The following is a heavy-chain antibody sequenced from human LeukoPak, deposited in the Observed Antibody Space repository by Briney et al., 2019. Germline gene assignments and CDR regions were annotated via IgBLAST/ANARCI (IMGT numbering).Heavy chain of an antibody. V-gene: IGHV4-4*07. CDR2: LYTNGTV. CDR1: GASITRYY. Sequence: PSGTLSLTCSVSGASITRYYWTWIRQPVGKGLEWFGRLYTNGTVNYNPSLRSRVTMSRDTSRNQFSLKLTSVTAADTAVYYCARLLGSSGYAGDWYFDLWGPGALVTVSS. J-gene: IGHJ2*01. D-gene: IGHD3-22*01. CDR3: ARLLGSSGYAGDWYFDL.